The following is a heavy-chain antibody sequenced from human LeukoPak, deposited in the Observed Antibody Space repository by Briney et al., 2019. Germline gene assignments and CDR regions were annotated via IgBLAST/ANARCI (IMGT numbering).Heavy chain of an antibody. D-gene: IGHD2-2*01. CDR2: IYYTGTT. Sequence: SETLSLTCSVSGGSITDTNYYWAWIRQPPGKGLEWIANIYYTGTTYYNPSLKSRVTISVDTSNNQFSLKLSSVTAADTAVYYCARDVSRTSWTWRWGQGTVVTVSS. CDR1: GGSITDTNYY. J-gene: IGHJ3*01. CDR3: ARDVSRTSWTWR. V-gene: IGHV4-39*02.